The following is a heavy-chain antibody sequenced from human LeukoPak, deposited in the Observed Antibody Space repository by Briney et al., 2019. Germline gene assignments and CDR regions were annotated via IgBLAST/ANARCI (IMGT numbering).Heavy chain of an antibody. J-gene: IGHJ4*02. CDR1: RFAFSSYA. CDR2: FSGNSVIT. CDR3: AKVQLERRELLPNFDH. Sequence: GGSLRLSCAVSRFAFSSYAMSWVREAPGQGLEGVSAFSGNSVITYSADSVKGRFNIPRDNSKNTVYLQMNSLIAEDTAVYYCAKVQLERRELLPNFDHWGQGTLVTASS. V-gene: IGHV3-23*01. D-gene: IGHD1-1*01.